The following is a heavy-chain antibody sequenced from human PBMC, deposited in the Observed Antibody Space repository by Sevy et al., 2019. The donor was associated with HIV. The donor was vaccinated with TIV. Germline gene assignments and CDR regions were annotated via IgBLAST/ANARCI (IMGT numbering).Heavy chain of an antibody. J-gene: IGHJ4*02. V-gene: IGHV3-11*01. Sequence: GGSLRLSCTASGFTFSDYYMSWIRQAPGKGLEWISYISSRDYFIYYADSVKGRLTISRDHAKNSMFLHMSSLRAEDTALYYCARVRYTYGNFFFDYWGQGTLVTVSS. CDR3: ARVRYTYGNFFFDY. CDR1: GFTFSDYY. D-gene: IGHD5-18*01. CDR2: ISSRDYFI.